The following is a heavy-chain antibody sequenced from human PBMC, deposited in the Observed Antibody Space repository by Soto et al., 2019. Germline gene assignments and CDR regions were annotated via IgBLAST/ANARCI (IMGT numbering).Heavy chain of an antibody. CDR1: GFTFSSYW. V-gene: IGHV3-7*01. Sequence: GGSLRLSCAASGFTFSSYWMSWVRQAPGKGLEWVANIKQDGSEKYYVDSVKGRFTISRDNAKNSLYLQMNSLRAEDTAVYYCARDLSSSWEAPDYWGQGTLVTVSS. CDR2: IKQDGSEK. D-gene: IGHD6-13*01. J-gene: IGHJ4*02. CDR3: ARDLSSSWEAPDY.